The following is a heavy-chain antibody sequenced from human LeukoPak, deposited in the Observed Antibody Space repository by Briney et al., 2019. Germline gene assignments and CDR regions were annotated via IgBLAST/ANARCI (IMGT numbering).Heavy chain of an antibody. J-gene: IGHJ5*02. Sequence: ASVKVSCKASGYTFTGYYIHWVRQAPGQGLECMGWMNPNSGNTGYAQKFQGRVTMTRNTSISTAYMELSSLRSEDTAVYYCAPETAFSRFDPWGQGTLVTVSS. CDR2: MNPNSGNT. D-gene: IGHD5-24*01. V-gene: IGHV1-8*02. CDR1: GYTFTGYY. CDR3: APETAFSRFDP.